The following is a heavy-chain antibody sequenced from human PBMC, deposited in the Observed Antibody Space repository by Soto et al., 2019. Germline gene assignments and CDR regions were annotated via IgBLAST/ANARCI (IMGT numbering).Heavy chain of an antibody. J-gene: IGHJ6*02. CDR3: ARFILRFSPVPSHYGMDV. CDR1: GFTFSSYS. V-gene: IGHV3-21*01. CDR2: ISSSSSYI. D-gene: IGHD3-3*01. Sequence: PGGSLRLSCAASGFTFSSYSMNWVRQAPGKGLEWVSSISSSSSYIYYADSVKGRFTISRDDAKNSLYLQMNSLRAEDTAVYYCARFILRFSPVPSHYGMDVWGQGTTVTVSS.